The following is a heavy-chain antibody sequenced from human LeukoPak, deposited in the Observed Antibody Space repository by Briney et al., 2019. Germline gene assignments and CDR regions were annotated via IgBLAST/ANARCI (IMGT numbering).Heavy chain of an antibody. V-gene: IGHV4-34*01. J-gene: IGHJ5*02. Sequence: SETLSLTCAVYGGSFSGYYWSWIRQPPGKGLEWIGEINHSGSTNYNPSLKSRVTISVDTSKNQFSLRLSSVTAADTAVYYCARDLLGYCSSTSCHQGGHWFDPWGQGTLVTVSS. D-gene: IGHD2-2*01. CDR1: GGSFSGYY. CDR2: INHSGST. CDR3: ARDLLGYCSSTSCHQGGHWFDP.